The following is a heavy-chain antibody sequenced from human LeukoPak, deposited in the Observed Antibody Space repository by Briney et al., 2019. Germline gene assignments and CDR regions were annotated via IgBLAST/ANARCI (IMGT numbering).Heavy chain of an antibody. CDR3: ARGQVRLALDY. D-gene: IGHD3-10*01. V-gene: IGHV4-39*07. CDR1: GGSIRSSYYY. CDR2: IYDSGST. J-gene: IGHJ4*02. Sequence: SETLSLTCTVSGGSIRSSYYYWGWIRQPPGKGLEWIGSIYDSGSTYYNPSLKSRVTISVDTSKNQFSLKLSSVTAADTAVYYCARGQVRLALDYWGQGTLVTVSS.